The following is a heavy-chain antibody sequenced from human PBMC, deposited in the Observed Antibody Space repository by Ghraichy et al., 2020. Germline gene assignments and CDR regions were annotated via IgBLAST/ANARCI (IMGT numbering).Heavy chain of an antibody. Sequence: LSLTCAASGFTFSSYAMSWVRQAPGKGLEWVSAISGSGGSTYYADSVKGRFTISRDNSKNTLYLQMNSLRAEDTAVYYCAKEVGRYSRSESWGQGTLVTVSS. V-gene: IGHV3-23*01. CDR3: AKEVGRYSRSES. J-gene: IGHJ5*02. D-gene: IGHD6-13*01. CDR1: GFTFSSYA. CDR2: ISGSGGST.